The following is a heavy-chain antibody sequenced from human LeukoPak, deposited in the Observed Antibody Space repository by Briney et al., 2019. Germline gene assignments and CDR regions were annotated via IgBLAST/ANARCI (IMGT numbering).Heavy chain of an antibody. J-gene: IGHJ6*02. CDR1: GFTFSSYG. CDR3: AKDFPVVVVSGGMDV. V-gene: IGHV3-30*18. D-gene: IGHD2-15*01. Sequence: GGSLRLSCAASGFTFSSYGMHWVRQAPGKGLEWVAVISYDGSNKYYADSLKGRFTISRDNSKNTLYLQMHRLRPEDTAVYYCAKDFPVVVVSGGMDVWGQGTTVTVSS. CDR2: ISYDGSNK.